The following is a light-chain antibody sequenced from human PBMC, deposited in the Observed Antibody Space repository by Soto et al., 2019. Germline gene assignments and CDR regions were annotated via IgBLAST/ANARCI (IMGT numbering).Light chain of an antibody. V-gene: IGKV1-33*01. CDR2: DPS. CDR3: QKHDGVPL. Sequence: DIQLTQSPSSLSASVGDRVTITCQASQDISNHLNWYQQKPGKAPNLLIYDPSDLETGVPSRCSGGGGGTFFSFTIKILQPEDIAQYYCQKHDGVPLFGPGTKVEIK. J-gene: IGKJ3*01. CDR1: QDISNH.